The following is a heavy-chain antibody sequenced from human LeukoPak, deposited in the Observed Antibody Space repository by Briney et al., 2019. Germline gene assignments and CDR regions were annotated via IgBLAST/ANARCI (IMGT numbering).Heavy chain of an antibody. Sequence: PGGSLRLSCAASGFTFSSYSMNWVRQAPGKGLEWVSSISSSSSYIYYADSVKGRFTISRDNSKNTLCLQMNSLRAEDTAVYYCAKGLLWFGDPKNYMDVWGKGTTVTVSS. V-gene: IGHV3-21*04. D-gene: IGHD3-10*01. CDR3: AKGLLWFGDPKNYMDV. CDR1: GFTFSSYS. J-gene: IGHJ6*03. CDR2: ISSSSSYI.